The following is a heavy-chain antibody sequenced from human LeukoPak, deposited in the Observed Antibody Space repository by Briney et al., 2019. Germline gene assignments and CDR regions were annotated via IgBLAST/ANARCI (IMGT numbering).Heavy chain of an antibody. J-gene: IGHJ6*03. Sequence: SETLSLTCTVSGGSISSYYWSWIQQPPGKGLEWIGYIYTSGSTNYNPSLKSRVTISVDTSKNQFSLKLSSVTAADTAVYYCASSKVGVVGPSSYYYYMDVWGKGTTVTVSS. CDR3: ASSKVGVVGPSSYYYYMDV. D-gene: IGHD2-15*01. V-gene: IGHV4-4*09. CDR2: IYTSGST. CDR1: GGSISSYY.